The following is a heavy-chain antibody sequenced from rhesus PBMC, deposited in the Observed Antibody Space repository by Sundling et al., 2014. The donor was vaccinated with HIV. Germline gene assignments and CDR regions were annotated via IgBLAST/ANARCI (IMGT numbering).Heavy chain of an antibody. Sequence: QVQLQGSGPGLVKPSETLSLTCVVSGYSISSGYGWSWVRQSPGKGLEWIGYIGANGDNTNYNPSLKSRVTISKDTSQNQFSLKLRSVTAADTAVYYCARGRGNWNYWYFDLWGPGTPITISS. V-gene: IGHV4-127*01. CDR2: IGANGDNT. CDR1: GYSISSGYG. CDR3: ARGRGNWNYWYFDL. J-gene: IGHJ2*01. D-gene: IGHD1-26*01.